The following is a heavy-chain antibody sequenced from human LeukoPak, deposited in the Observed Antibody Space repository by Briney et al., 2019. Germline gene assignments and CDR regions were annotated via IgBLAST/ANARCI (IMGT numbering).Heavy chain of an antibody. D-gene: IGHD2-2*01. CDR3: ARPTSIIPASNVYYYYYAMDV. CDR1: GYTFTNYY. J-gene: IGHJ6*02. CDR2: INPSGGTT. Sequence: ASVKVSCKASGYTFTNYYMHWVRQAPGQGLEWMGIINPSGGTTTYAHKFQDRVTMTRDTSTSTVYMEVSSLSPEDTAVYYCARPTSIIPASNVYYYYYAMDVWGQGTRSPSP. V-gene: IGHV1-46*01.